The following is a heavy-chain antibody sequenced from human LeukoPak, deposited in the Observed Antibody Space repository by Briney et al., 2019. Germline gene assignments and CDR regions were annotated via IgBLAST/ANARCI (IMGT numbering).Heavy chain of an antibody. J-gene: IGHJ4*02. V-gene: IGHV1-2*02. Sequence: DSVKVSCKTSGYTFTGYYLLWVRQAPGQGLEWMGWINPNSGGTNYAQKFQGRVTMTRDTSIITAYMELSRLTSDDTAVYYCVRLYDWDRLDYWGQGTLVTVSS. CDR2: INPNSGGT. CDR3: VRLYDWDRLDY. D-gene: IGHD3-9*01. CDR1: GYTFTGYY.